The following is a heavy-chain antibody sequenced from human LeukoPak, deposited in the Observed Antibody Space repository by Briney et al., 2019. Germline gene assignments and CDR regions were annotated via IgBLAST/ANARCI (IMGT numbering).Heavy chain of an antibody. CDR1: GGSISSSSYY. V-gene: IGHV4-39*01. CDR2: IYYSGST. Sequence: PSETLSLTCTVSGGSISSSSYYRGWIRQPPGTGLEWIGSIYYSGSTYYNPSLKSRVTISVDTSKNQFSLKLSSVTAADTAVYYCATAYDSSGIGAFDIWGQGTMVTVSS. D-gene: IGHD3-22*01. J-gene: IGHJ3*02. CDR3: ATAYDSSGIGAFDI.